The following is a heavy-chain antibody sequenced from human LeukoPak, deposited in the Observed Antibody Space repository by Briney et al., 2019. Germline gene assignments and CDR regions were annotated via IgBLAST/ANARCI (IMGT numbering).Heavy chain of an antibody. CDR3: ARSDMATIAFDY. CDR1: GFTFSAYA. Sequence: PGGSLRLSCEASGFTFSAYAMTWIRQPPGKGLEWIGYIYYSGSTNYSPSLKSRVTISVDTSKNQFSLKLSSVTAADTAVYYCARSDMATIAFDYWGQGTLVTVSS. V-gene: IGHV4-59*01. D-gene: IGHD5-24*01. J-gene: IGHJ4*02. CDR2: IYYSGST.